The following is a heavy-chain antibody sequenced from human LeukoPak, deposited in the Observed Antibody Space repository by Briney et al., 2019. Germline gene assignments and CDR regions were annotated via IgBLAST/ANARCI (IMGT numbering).Heavy chain of an antibody. Sequence: GGSLRLSCAASGFTFSSYSMNWVRQAPGKGLEWVSSISSSSSYIYYADSVKGRFTISRDNAKNSLYLQMNSLRAEDTAMYYCARGSVAGMLVSWFDPWGQGTLVTVSS. CDR1: GFTFSSYS. CDR2: ISSSSSYI. CDR3: ARGSVAGMLVSWFDP. D-gene: IGHD6-19*01. J-gene: IGHJ5*02. V-gene: IGHV3-21*01.